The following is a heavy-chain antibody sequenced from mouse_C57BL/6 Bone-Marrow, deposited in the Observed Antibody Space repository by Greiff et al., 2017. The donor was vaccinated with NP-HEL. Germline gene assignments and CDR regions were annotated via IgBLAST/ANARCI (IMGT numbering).Heavy chain of an antibody. J-gene: IGHJ4*01. Sequence: EVQLQQSGPELVKPGASVKISCKASGYTFTDYYMNWVKQSHGKSLEWIGDINPNNGGTSYNQKFKGKATLTVDKSSSTAYMELRSLTSEDSAVYYCARGGGHITTVVGEYAIDYWGQGTSVTVSS. CDR1: GYTFTDYY. CDR3: ARGGGHITTVVGEYAIDY. CDR2: INPNNGGT. D-gene: IGHD1-1*01. V-gene: IGHV1-26*01.